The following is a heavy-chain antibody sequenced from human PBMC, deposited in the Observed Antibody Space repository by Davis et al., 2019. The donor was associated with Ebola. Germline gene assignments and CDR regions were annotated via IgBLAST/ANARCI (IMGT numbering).Heavy chain of an antibody. CDR3: AKEGAAAVLQALDY. D-gene: IGHD6-13*01. V-gene: IGHV3-30-3*01. Sequence: GGSLRLSCAASGFTFSSYAMHWVRQAPGKGLEWVAVISYDGSNKYYADSVKGRFTISRDNSKNTLYLQMNSLRAEDTALYYCAKEGAAAVLQALDYWGQGTLVTVSS. CDR2: ISYDGSNK. J-gene: IGHJ4*02. CDR1: GFTFSSYA.